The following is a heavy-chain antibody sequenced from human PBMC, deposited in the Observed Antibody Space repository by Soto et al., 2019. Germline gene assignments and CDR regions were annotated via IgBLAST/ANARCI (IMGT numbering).Heavy chain of an antibody. D-gene: IGHD2-2*01. V-gene: IGHV4-31*02. CDR1: GGSISSGGYY. J-gene: IGHJ5*02. CDR3: AREGPPAPDIVVVPAATKTNWFDP. Sequence: SETLSLTWTASGGSISSGGYYWSWIRQHPGKGLEWIGYIYYSGSTYYNPSLKSRVTISVDTSKNQFSLKLSSVTAADTAVYYCAREGPPAPDIVVVPAATKTNWFDPWGQGTLVTVSS. CDR2: IYYSGST.